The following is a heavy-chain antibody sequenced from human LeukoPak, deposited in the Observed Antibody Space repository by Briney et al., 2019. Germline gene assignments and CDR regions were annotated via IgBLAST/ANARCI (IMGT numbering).Heavy chain of an antibody. CDR3: ARVNSGSYYGYFDY. V-gene: IGHV3-30-3*01. Sequence: RPGRSLRLSCAASEFTFSSYAMHWVRRAPGKGLEWVAVISYDGSNKYYADSVKGRFTISRDNSKNTLYLQMNSLRAEDTAVYYCARVNSGSYYGYFDYWGQGTLVTVSS. CDR1: EFTFSSYA. D-gene: IGHD1-26*01. CDR2: ISYDGSNK. J-gene: IGHJ4*02.